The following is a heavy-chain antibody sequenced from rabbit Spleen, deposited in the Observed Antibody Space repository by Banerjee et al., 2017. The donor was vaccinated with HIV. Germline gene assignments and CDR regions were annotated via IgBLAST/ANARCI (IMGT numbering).Heavy chain of an antibody. CDR2: IDPVFGSA. CDR1: GFDFSSYG. V-gene: IGHV1S47*01. J-gene: IGHJ4*01. D-gene: IGHD7-1*01. CDR3: ARDDAGTGWVFGL. Sequence: QGQLVESGGGLVQPGGSLKLSCKASGFDFSSYGVSWVRQAPGKGLEWIGYIDPVFGSAYYASWVNGRFSISRENTQNTVSLQLNSLTAADTATYFCARDDAGTGWVFGLWGPGTLVTVS.